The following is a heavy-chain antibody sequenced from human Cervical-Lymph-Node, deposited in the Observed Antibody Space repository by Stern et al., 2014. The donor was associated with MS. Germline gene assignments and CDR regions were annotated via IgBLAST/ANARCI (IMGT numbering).Heavy chain of an antibody. Sequence: QLVQSGAEVRKPGASVKVSCKASGYTFTSDDINWVRQAPRQGLEVMVWMNPYSGNTGFAQNFQGRVPMTRDTSITTAFMELSNLRSDDTAVYYCTKAWDSWGPGTLIIVSS. CDR1: GYTFTSDD. V-gene: IGHV1-8*01. J-gene: IGHJ5*01. CDR2: MNPYSGNT. CDR3: TKAWDS.